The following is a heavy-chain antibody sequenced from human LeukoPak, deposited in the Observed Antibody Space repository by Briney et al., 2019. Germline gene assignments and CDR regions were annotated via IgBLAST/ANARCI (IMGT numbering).Heavy chain of an antibody. CDR1: GFTFSSYG. J-gene: IGHJ4*02. CDR3: CGNLVVVPGAMGIDY. Sequence: SGGSLGLSCAASGFTFSSYGMHWVRQAPGKGLEWVTFIRYDGSNKYYADSVKGRFTISRDNSKNTLYLQMNSLRAEDTAVYYCCGNLVVVPGAMGIDYWGQGTLVTVSS. CDR2: IRYDGSNK. D-gene: IGHD2-2*01. V-gene: IGHV3-30*02.